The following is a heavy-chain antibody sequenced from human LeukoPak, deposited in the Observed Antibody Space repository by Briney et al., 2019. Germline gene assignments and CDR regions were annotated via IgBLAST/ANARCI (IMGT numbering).Heavy chain of an antibody. D-gene: IGHD2-15*01. CDR3: AKDPAADYYYYYMDV. V-gene: IGHV3-30-3*01. Sequence: GGSLRLSCAASGFTFTRYSMHWIRQAPGKGLEWVAVISHDGGIKHYADSVKGRFTISRDNSKNTLYLQMNSLRAEDTAVYYCAKDPAADYYYYYMDVWGKGTTVTVSS. J-gene: IGHJ6*03. CDR2: ISHDGGIK. CDR1: GFTFTRYS.